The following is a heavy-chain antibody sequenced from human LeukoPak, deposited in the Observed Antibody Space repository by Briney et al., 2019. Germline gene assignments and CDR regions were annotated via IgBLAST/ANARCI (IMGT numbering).Heavy chain of an antibody. D-gene: IGHD4-17*01. CDR3: AKGRNEDGDAALNY. CDR1: GFTFSSYA. J-gene: IGHJ4*02. CDR2: ISASGGNT. Sequence: GGSLRLSCAASGFTFSSYAMSWGRQAPRKGLGWVSSISASGGNTFYADSVKGRFTISRDNSKNTLYLQMNSLRAEDTAAYHCAKGRNEDGDAALNYWGQGTLVTVSS. V-gene: IGHV3-23*01.